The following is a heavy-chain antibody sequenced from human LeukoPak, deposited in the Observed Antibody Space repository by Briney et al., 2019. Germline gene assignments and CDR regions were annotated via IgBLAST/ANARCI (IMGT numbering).Heavy chain of an antibody. J-gene: IGHJ3*02. CDR2: IKQDGSEK. CDR3: ARVPYWGYCSGGSCYRGYDAFDI. V-gene: IGHV3-7*01. Sequence: GGSLRLSCAASGFTFSSYWMSWVRQAPGKGLEWVANIKQDGSEKYYVDSVKGRFTISRDNAKNSLYLQMNSLRAEDTAVYYCARVPYWGYCSGGSCYRGYDAFDIWGQGTMVTVSS. CDR1: GFTFSSYW. D-gene: IGHD2-15*01.